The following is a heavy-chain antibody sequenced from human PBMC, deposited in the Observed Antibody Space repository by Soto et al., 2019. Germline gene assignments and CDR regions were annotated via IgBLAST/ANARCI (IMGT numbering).Heavy chain of an antibody. CDR1: GFTFSSYS. J-gene: IGHJ3*02. CDR2: ISSSSSYI. CDR3: ARDRPTLRLGELSTPLDAFDI. D-gene: IGHD3-16*02. Sequence: GGSLRLSCAASGFTFSSYSMNWVRQAPGKGLEWVSSISSSSSYIYYADSVKGRFTISRDNAKNSLYLQMNSLRAEDTAVYYCARDRPTLRLGELSTPLDAFDIWGQGTMVTVSS. V-gene: IGHV3-21*01.